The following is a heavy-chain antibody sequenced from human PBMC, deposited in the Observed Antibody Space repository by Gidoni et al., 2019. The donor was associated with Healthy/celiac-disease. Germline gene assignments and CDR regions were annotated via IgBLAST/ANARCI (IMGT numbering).Heavy chain of an antibody. CDR2: MNPNSGNT. J-gene: IGHJ4*02. V-gene: IGHV1-8*01. CDR1: GDTFTSDD. CDR3: ASFYYDSSGYPQYYFDY. Sequence: QVQLVQSGAEGKKPGASVKVSSKASGDTFTSDDINWVRQAPGQGLEWMGWMNPNSGNTGYAQKFQGRVTMTRNTSISTAYMELSSLRSEDTAVYYCASFYYDSSGYPQYYFDYWGQGTLVTVSS. D-gene: IGHD3-22*01.